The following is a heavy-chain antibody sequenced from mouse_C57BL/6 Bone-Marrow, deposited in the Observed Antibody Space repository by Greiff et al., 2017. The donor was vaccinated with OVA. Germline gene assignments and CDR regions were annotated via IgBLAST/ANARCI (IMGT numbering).Heavy chain of an antibody. CDR2: SRNKANDYTT. J-gene: IGHJ1*03. D-gene: IGHD1-1*01. CDR3: ARDATVVEGYFDV. CDR1: GFTFSDFY. V-gene: IGHV7-1*01. Sequence: EVNVVESGGGLVQSGRSLRLSCATSGFTFSDFYMEWVRQAPGKGLEWIAASRNKANDYTTEYSASVKGRFIVSRDTSQSILYLQMNALRAEDTAIYYCARDATVVEGYFDVWGTGTTVTVSS.